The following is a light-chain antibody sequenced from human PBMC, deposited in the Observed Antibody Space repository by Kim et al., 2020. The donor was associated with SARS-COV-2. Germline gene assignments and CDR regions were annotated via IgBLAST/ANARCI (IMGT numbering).Light chain of an antibody. Sequence: SASVGDRVPITCQASQTISGMVAWYQQKPGNAPKLLIYKASSLASGVPSRFSGSGSGTEFTLTIYSLQPDDFATYYCQQYNSYATFGQGTKVEIK. J-gene: IGKJ1*01. CDR2: KAS. V-gene: IGKV1-5*03. CDR1: QTISGM. CDR3: QQYNSYAT.